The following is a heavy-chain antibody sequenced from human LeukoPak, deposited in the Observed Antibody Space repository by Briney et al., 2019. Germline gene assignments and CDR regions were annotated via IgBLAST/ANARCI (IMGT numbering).Heavy chain of an antibody. Sequence: SETLSLTCTVSGGSISSSSYYWGWIRQPPGKGLEWIGSIYYSGSTYYNPSLKSRVTISVDTSKNQFSLKLSSVTAADTAVYYCARGSPSGRHGGGCFQHWGQGTLVTVSS. CDR1: GGSISSSSYY. V-gene: IGHV4-39*07. CDR2: IYYSGST. CDR3: ARGSPSGRHGGGCFQH. D-gene: IGHD4-23*01. J-gene: IGHJ1*01.